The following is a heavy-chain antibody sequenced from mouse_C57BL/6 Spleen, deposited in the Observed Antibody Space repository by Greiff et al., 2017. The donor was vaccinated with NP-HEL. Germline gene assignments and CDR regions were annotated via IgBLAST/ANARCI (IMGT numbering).Heavy chain of an antibody. CDR3: ARDEGVTTGAMDY. Sequence: EVQLVESEGGLVQPGSSMKLSCTASGFTFSDYYMAWVRQVPEKGLEWVANINYDGSSTYYLDSLKSRFIISRDNAKNILYLQMSSLKSEDTATYYCARDEGVTTGAMDYWGQGTSVTVSS. V-gene: IGHV5-16*01. CDR1: GFTFSDYY. D-gene: IGHD2-2*01. CDR2: INYDGSST. J-gene: IGHJ4*01.